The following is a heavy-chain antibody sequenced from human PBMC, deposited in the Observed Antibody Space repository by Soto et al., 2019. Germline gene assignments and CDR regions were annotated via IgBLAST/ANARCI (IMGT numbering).Heavy chain of an antibody. V-gene: IGHV3-23*01. CDR3: AKGYRSSAKGLVDY. D-gene: IGHD6-13*01. J-gene: IGHJ4*02. Sequence: GSLRLSFAGSWFTFSSYAMGWVRQAPGKGLEWVSDISGSGGSTYYADSVKGRFTISRDNSKNTLYLQMNSLRAEDTAVYYCAKGYRSSAKGLVDYWGQGTLVTVSS. CDR1: WFTFSSYA. CDR2: ISGSGGST.